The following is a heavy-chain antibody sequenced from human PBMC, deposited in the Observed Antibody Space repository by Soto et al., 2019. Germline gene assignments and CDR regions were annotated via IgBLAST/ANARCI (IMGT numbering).Heavy chain of an antibody. CDR2: INPATGAA. CDR3: ARGGGVGVAGSAAFDM. D-gene: IGHD3-3*01. V-gene: IGHV1-2*02. Sequence: QLHLVQSGAVVKKPGASVTVSCSASGYPVTAYYMHWVRQAPGRGLEWMGGINPATGAAKYTQTFQGRVTMARFTSTSTVFMELRGVTSEDTAVFYCARGGGVGVAGSAAFDMWGQGTLVTVSS. J-gene: IGHJ3*02. CDR1: GYPVTAYY.